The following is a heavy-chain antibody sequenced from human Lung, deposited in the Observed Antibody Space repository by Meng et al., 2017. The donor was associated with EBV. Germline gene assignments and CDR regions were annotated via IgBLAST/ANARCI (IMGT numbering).Heavy chain of an antibody. J-gene: IGHJ5*02. D-gene: IGHD2/OR15-2a*01. Sequence: HVQLVQSGCELKKTGASVKVSCKASGYTFSTYTINWVRQAHGRGLEWMGWISTNTGTPTYTQGFTGRFVFSLDTSVSTAYLQISSLKAEDTAVYYCARGGNFDPWGQGTLVTVSS. CDR1: GYTFSTYT. CDR2: ISTNTGTP. CDR3: ARGGNFDP. V-gene: IGHV7-4-1*02.